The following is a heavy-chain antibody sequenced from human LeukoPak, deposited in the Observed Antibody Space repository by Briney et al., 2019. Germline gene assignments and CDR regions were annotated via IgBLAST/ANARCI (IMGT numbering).Heavy chain of an antibody. CDR3: AKVKIQVATIGAFDY. V-gene: IGHV3-23*01. J-gene: IGHJ4*02. CDR1: GFTVSSNY. Sequence: GGSLRLSCAASGFTVSSNYMSWVRQAPGKGLEWVSAISGSGGSTYYADSVKGRFTISRDNSKNTLYLQMNSLRAEDTAVYYCAKVKIQVATIGAFDYWGQGTLVTVSS. D-gene: IGHD5-12*01. CDR2: ISGSGGST.